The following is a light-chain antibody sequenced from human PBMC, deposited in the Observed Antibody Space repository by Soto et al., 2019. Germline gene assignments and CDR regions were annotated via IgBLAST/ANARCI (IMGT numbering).Light chain of an antibody. Sequence: EIVLTQSPGTLSLSPGERATLSCRASQSVRNSYLAWYQQKPGQAPRLLIYGAYTRATGIPVRFSGSGSGTDFTLTIRRLEPEDFAVYYCQQYGSSPPVTFGQGTKVEIK. CDR1: QSVRNSY. V-gene: IGKV3-20*01. J-gene: IGKJ1*01. CDR3: QQYGSSPPVT. CDR2: GAY.